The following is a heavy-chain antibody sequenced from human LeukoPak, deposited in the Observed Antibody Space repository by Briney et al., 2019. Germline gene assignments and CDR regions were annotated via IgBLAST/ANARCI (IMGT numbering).Heavy chain of an antibody. CDR2: ISAYNSNT. V-gene: IGHV1-18*01. D-gene: IGHD2-8*02. Sequence: GASVKVSCKASGYTFTSYGISWVRQAPGQGLEWIGWISAYNSNTSYAQKVQGRVTMTTDTSTNTAYMELRSLRSDDTAVYYCARVYLNTGSSGYFYWGQGTPVTVSS. J-gene: IGHJ4*02. CDR3: ARVYLNTGSSGYFY. CDR1: GYTFTSYG.